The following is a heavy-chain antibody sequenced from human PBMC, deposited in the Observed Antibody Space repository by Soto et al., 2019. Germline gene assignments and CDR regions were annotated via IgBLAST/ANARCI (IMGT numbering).Heavy chain of an antibody. V-gene: IGHV3-30-3*01. Sequence: QVQLVESGGGVVQPGRSLRLSCAASGFTFSSYAMHWVRQAPGKGLEWVAIISYDGSSKYYADSVKGRFTISRDNPNNTLYLQMKSLRTEDTAVYYCARVERAYDIFAGYYSRAFDIWGQGTMVTVSS. CDR2: ISYDGSSK. CDR3: ARVERAYDIFAGYYSRAFDI. D-gene: IGHD3-9*01. CDR1: GFTFSSYA. J-gene: IGHJ3*02.